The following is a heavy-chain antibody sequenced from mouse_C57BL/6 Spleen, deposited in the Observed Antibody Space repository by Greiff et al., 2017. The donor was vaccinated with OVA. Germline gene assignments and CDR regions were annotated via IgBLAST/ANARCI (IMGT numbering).Heavy chain of an antibody. CDR3: ARNYPHWYFDV. CDR2: IYPGDGYT. D-gene: IGHD1-1*02. CDR1: GYAFSSYW. Sequence: VMLVESGAELVKPGASVKISCKASGYAFSSYWMNWVKQRPGKGLEWIGQIYPGDGYTNYNGKFKGKATLTADKSSSTAYMQLSSLTSEDSAVYVCARNYPHWYFDVWGTGTTVTVSS. V-gene: IGHV1-80*01. J-gene: IGHJ1*03.